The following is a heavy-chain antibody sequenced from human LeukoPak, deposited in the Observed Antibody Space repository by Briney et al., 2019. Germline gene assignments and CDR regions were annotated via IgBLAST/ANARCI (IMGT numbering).Heavy chain of an antibody. Sequence: QAGGSLRLSCADSQFTFNGSWMNWVPEAPRKGLEWVANMDPTGSQKRYVDSVRGRFTISKDNPGASLYLDMHSLRAEDTAIYYCAIWTSGNYWGQGTLVTVSS. D-gene: IGHD1-1*01. V-gene: IGHV3-7*01. CDR3: AIWTSGNY. CDR2: MDPTGSQK. CDR1: QFTFNGSW. J-gene: IGHJ4*02.